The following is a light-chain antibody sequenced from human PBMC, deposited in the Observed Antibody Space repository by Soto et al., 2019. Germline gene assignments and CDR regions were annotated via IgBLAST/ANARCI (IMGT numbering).Light chain of an antibody. CDR3: AAWDASLNGVV. CDR2: SNN. CDR1: SSNIGSTT. V-gene: IGLV1-44*01. Sequence: QSVLTQPPSASGTPGQRVTISCSGSSSNIGSTTVNRYQQLPGTAPKLLLYSNNHRPSGVPNRFSGYKSGTSASLAISGLQAEDEADYYCAAWDASLNGVVFGVGTKRTVL. J-gene: IGLJ2*01.